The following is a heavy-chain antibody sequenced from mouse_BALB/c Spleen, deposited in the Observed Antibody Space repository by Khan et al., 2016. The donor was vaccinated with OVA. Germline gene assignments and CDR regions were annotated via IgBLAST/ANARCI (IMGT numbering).Heavy chain of an antibody. J-gene: IGHJ4*01. CDR2: ISSLAYSI. Sequence: EVQLVESGGGLVQPGGSRKLSCAASGFTFSDYGLAWVRQAPGKGPEWVAFISSLAYSIYYADTVTGRFTISRENAKNTLYLEMSSLRSEDTAIFYCASCRDMDYWGQGTSVTVSS. CDR3: ASCRDMDY. D-gene: IGHD6-1*01. CDR1: GFTFSDYG. V-gene: IGHV5-15*02.